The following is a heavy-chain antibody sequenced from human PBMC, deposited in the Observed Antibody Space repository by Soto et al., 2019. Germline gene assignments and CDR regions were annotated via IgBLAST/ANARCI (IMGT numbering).Heavy chain of an antibody. J-gene: IGHJ6*03. CDR1: GFTFDDYA. Sequence: VQLVESGGGLVQPGRSLRLSCAASGFTFDDYAMHWVRQAPGKGLEWVSGISWNSGSIGYADSVKGRFTISRDNAKNSLYLQMNSLRAEDTALYYCAKDRSIVATIGDYYMDVWGKGTTVTVSS. CDR3: AKDRSIVATIGDYYMDV. D-gene: IGHD5-12*01. V-gene: IGHV3-9*01. CDR2: ISWNSGSI.